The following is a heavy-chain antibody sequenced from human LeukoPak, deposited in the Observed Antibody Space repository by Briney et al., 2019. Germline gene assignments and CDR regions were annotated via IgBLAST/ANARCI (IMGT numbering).Heavy chain of an antibody. D-gene: IGHD6-19*01. V-gene: IGHV3-9*01. J-gene: IGHJ4*02. CDR1: GFTFDDYA. CDR3: AKDLTTGIAVAGILDY. CDR2: ISWNSGSI. Sequence: GGSLRLSCAASGFTFDDYAMHWVRQAPGKGLEWVSRISWNSGSIAYADSVKGRFTISRDNAKNSLYPQMNSLRAEDTALYYCAKDLTTGIAVAGILDYWGQGTLVTVSS.